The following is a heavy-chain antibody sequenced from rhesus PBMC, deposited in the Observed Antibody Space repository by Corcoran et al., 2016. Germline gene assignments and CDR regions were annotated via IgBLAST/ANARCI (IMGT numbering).Heavy chain of an antibody. V-gene: IGHV4-169*01. CDR1: GGSISSSY. J-gene: IGHJ4*01. D-gene: IGHD5-24*01. CDR2: IDGSGSST. Sequence: QLQLQESGPGLVKPSETLSVTRAVSGGSISSSYWSWIRQAPGKGLEWIGYIDGSGSSTNYNPSLKSRVPLSVDTSKNRLSLKLSSVTTADTAVYYCARRRLDIDYWGQGVLVTVSS. CDR3: ARRRLDIDY.